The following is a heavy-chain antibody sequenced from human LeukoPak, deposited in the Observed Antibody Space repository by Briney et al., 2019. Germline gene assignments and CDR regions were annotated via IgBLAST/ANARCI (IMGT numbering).Heavy chain of an antibody. V-gene: IGHV1-2*06. CDR3: ARERELGN. CDR1: GYTFTSYD. D-gene: IGHD1-7*01. J-gene: IGHJ4*02. Sequence: GASVKVSCKASGYTFTSYDINWVRQAPGQGLEWMGRINPNGGGTNYAQKFQGRVTMTRDTSISTAYMELSRLRSDDTAVYYCARERELGNWGQGTLVTVSS. CDR2: INPNGGGT.